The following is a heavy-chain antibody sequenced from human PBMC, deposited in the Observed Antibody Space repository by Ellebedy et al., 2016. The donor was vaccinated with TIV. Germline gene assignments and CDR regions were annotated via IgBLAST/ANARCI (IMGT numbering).Heavy chain of an antibody. V-gene: IGHV1-18*01. D-gene: IGHD5-24*01. CDR2: ISVNTGDT. CDR3: TRDLYNDSGSPSDI. Sequence: ASVKVSXKASGYPLKSYSIIWLRQAPGQGLEWVGGISVNTGDTNYAQKVQGRVTMTTDASTSTAYMELRSLRSDDTAVYYCTRDLYNDSGSPSDIWGQGTLVTVSS. J-gene: IGHJ4*02. CDR1: GYPLKSYS.